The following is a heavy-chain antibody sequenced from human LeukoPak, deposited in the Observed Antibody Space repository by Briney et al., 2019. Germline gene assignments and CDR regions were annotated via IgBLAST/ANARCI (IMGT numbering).Heavy chain of an antibody. Sequence: GGSLRLSCTASGFTFGDYVMSWVRQAPGKGLEWVSAISGSGGSTYYADSVKGRFTISRDNSKNTLYLQMNSLRAEDTAVYYCAKGGYGDYVYWFDPWGQGTLVTVSS. J-gene: IGHJ5*02. CDR3: AKGGYGDYVYWFDP. CDR2: ISGSGGST. CDR1: GFTFGDYV. V-gene: IGHV3-23*01. D-gene: IGHD4-17*01.